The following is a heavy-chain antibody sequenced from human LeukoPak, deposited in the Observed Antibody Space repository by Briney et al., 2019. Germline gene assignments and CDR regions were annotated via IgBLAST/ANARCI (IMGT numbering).Heavy chain of an antibody. D-gene: IGHD3-10*01. CDR1: GFTFSSYA. J-gene: IGHJ4*02. Sequence: GGSLRLSCAASGFTFSSYAMSWVRQAPGKGLEWVSVISGSGDSTHYADSVKGRFTISRDNAKNSLYLQMNSLRAEDTAVYYCARDKGSGAWFGESIAPFDYWGQGTLVTVSS. CDR2: ISGSGDST. V-gene: IGHV3-23*01. CDR3: ARDKGSGAWFGESIAPFDY.